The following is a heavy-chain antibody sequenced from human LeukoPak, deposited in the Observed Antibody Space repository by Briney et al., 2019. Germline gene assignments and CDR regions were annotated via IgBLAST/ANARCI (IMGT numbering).Heavy chain of an antibody. Sequence: TGGSLRLSCAASGFTVSSNYLSWVRQAPGKGLEWVSVISSGGSTNYADSVKGRFTISRDNSQNTVYLQMNSLRAEDTAVYYCARVASDSRGHYHSDYWGQGTMVTVSS. CDR2: ISSGGST. D-gene: IGHD3-22*01. CDR1: GFTVSSNY. V-gene: IGHV3-53*01. CDR3: ARVASDSRGHYHSDY. J-gene: IGHJ4*02.